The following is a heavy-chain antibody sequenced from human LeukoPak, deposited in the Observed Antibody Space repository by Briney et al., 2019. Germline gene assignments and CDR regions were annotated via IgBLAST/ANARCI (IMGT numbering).Heavy chain of an antibody. CDR3: ARGLRQRGGILAPF. CDR2: INHSGST. CDR1: GGSFSGYS. Sequence: SETLSLTCAVYGGSFSGYSWSWIRQPPGKGLEWIGEINHSGSTNYNPSLKSRVTISVDTSKNQFSLKLSSVTAADTAVYYCARGLRQRGGILAPFWGKGTTVTVSS. J-gene: IGHJ6*04. D-gene: IGHD2-15*01. V-gene: IGHV4-34*01.